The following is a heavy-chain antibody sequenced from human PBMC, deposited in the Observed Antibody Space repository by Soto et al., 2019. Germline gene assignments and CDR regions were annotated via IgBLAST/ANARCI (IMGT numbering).Heavy chain of an antibody. D-gene: IGHD6-13*01. CDR2: IYYSGST. J-gene: IGHJ5*02. V-gene: IGHV4-61*01. CDR3: ARHQYGSSWFDP. CDR1: GGSVSSGSYY. Sequence: SETLSLTCTVSGGSVSSGSYYWSWIRQPPGKGLEWIGYIYYSGSTNYNPSLKSRVTISVDTSKNQFSLKLSSVTAADTAVYYCARHQYGSSWFDPWGQGTLVTVSS.